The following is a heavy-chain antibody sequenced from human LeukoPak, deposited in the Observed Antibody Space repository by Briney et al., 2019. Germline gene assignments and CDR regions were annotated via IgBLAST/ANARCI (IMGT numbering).Heavy chain of an antibody. J-gene: IGHJ3*02. CDR3: ARDKRRYFDWSASDAFDI. CDR1: GFTFSDYY. D-gene: IGHD3-9*01. Sequence: GGSLRLSCAASGFTFSDYYMSWIRQAPGKGLEWVSYISSSGSTIYYADSVKGRFTISRDNAKNSLYLQMNSLRAEDTAVYYCARDKRRYFDWSASDAFDIWGQGTMVTVSS. CDR2: ISSSGSTI. V-gene: IGHV3-11*01.